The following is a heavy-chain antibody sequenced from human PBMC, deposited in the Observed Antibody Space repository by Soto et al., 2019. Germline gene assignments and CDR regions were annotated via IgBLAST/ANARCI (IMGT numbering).Heavy chain of an antibody. CDR3: ARDGGGGYYFDSSGYLDY. J-gene: IGHJ4*02. V-gene: IGHV4-31*03. D-gene: IGHD3-22*01. CDR1: GDSISSGGYC. Sequence: QVQLQESGPGLVKPSQTLSLTCTVSGDSISSGGYCWSWIRQHPGKGLEWIGYISNSGNTYYNPSLKSRVTLSVDTAENQCSLKLTSVTAADTAVYYCARDGGGGYYFDSSGYLDYWGQGTLVTVSS. CDR2: ISNSGNT.